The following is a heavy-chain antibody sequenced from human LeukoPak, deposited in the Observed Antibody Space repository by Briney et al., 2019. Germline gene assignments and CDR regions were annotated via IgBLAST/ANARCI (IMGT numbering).Heavy chain of an antibody. J-gene: IGHJ4*02. V-gene: IGHV1-2*02. CDR1: GYSFTGYY. CDR3: STVDTAMVAGGGDY. D-gene: IGHD5-18*01. CDR2: INPNSGGT. Sequence: ASVKVSCKASGYSFTGYYMHWVRQAPGQGLECMGWINPNSGGTKYAQKFKGRVTMTRDTSISTAYMELSRLKSDDTAVYYWSTVDTAMVAGGGDYWGQGTLVTVSS.